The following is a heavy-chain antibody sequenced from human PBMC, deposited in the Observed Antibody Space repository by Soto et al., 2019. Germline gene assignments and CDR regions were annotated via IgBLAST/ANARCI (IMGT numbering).Heavy chain of an antibody. CDR3: ARVSAGGTRWFDS. Sequence: QVQLQESGPGLVKPSQTLSLTCSVSGGSISTGVWYWSWVREHPGKGLEWIGDIYYRGTTSYNPSLGSRVTSSRETSKNQVSLRVNSVTAPDTAVYYCARVSAGGTRWFDSWGQGIRVTVSS. CDR2: IYYRGTT. J-gene: IGHJ5*01. D-gene: IGHD6-13*01. CDR1: GGSISTGVWY. V-gene: IGHV4-31*03.